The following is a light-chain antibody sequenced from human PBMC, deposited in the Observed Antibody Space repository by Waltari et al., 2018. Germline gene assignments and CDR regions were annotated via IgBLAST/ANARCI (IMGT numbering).Light chain of an antibody. J-gene: IGKJ4*01. CDR1: QSLLHSNGYNY. CDR3: MQARQTLLT. V-gene: IGKV2-28*01. CDR2: LGS. Sequence: DIVMTQSPVSLPVTPGEPASISCRSSQSLLHSNGYNYLDWYLQKPGQSPQLLIYLGSNRASGVPDRFSGSGSGTHFTLKISRVEAEDVGVYYCMQARQTLLTFGGGTKVEIK.